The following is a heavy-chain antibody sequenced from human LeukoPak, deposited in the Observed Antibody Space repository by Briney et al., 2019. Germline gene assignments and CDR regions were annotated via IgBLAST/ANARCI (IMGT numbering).Heavy chain of an antibody. V-gene: IGHV4-59*01. CDR3: ARGLGYSSLSLWGY. CDR2: IYYSGST. J-gene: IGHJ4*02. D-gene: IGHD6-6*01. CDR1: GGSISSYY. Sequence: SETLSLTCTVSGGSISSYYWSWIRQPPGKGLEWIGYIYYSGSTNYNPSLKSRVTISVDTSKNQFSLKLSSVTAADTAVYYCARGLGYSSLSLWGYWGQGTLVTVSS.